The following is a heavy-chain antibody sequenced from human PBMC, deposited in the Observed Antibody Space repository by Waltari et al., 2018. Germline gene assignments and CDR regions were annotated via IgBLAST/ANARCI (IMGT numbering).Heavy chain of an antibody. D-gene: IGHD2-15*01. CDR3: ARDRGRGLYLDS. J-gene: IGHJ4*02. CDR1: GDSISGSYW. CDR2: IHGSGRS. V-gene: IGHV4-4*02. Sequence: VQLQESGPGLVKPSGTLSVTCAVSGDSISGSYWWSWVRQPPGKGLGWIGQIHGSGRSNYNPSLESRVTVSIDTSNNHFSLKVTSATAADTAVYYCARDRGRGLYLDSWGQGTLVTVSP.